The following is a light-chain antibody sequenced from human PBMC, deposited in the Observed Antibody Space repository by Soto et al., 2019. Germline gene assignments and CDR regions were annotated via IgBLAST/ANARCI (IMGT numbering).Light chain of an antibody. CDR1: SSNIGAGYD. J-gene: IGLJ3*02. CDR3: QSYDSSLSGGV. Sequence: QSVLTQPPSVSGAPGQRVTISCTGSSSNIGAGYDVHWYQQLPGTAPKLLIYGNSNRPSGVPDRFSGSKSGTSASLAIIGLRAEDEADYYCQSYDSSLSGGVFGGGTKLTVL. CDR2: GNS. V-gene: IGLV1-40*01.